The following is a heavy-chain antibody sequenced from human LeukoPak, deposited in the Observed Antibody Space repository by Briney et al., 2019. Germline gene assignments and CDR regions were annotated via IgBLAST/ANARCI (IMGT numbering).Heavy chain of an antibody. V-gene: IGHV1-69*13. CDR1: GGTFSSYA. CDR2: IIPIFGTA. CDR3: ARGWLFVYYFDY. D-gene: IGHD3-22*01. J-gene: IGHJ4*02. Sequence: VASVKVSCKASGGTFSSYAISWVRQAPGQGLEWMGGIIPIFGTANYAQKFQGRVTITADESTSTAYMELSSLRSEDTAVYYCARGWLFVYYFDYWGQGTLATVSS.